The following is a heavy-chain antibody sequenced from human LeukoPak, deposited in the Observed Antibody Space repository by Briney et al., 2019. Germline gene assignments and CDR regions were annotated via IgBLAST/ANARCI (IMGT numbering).Heavy chain of an antibody. D-gene: IGHD3-16*01. CDR1: GGYISSYY. Sequence: SETLSLTCTVSGGYISSYYWSWIRQPPGKGLEWVGYIYYSGSSNYNPSLKSRVTISVDTSKNQISLKLSSVTAADTAVYYCARVKDPGGYYYYYYMDIWGKGNTVTVSS. V-gene: IGHV4-59*01. CDR3: ARVKDPGGYYYYYYMDI. CDR2: IYYSGSS. J-gene: IGHJ6*03.